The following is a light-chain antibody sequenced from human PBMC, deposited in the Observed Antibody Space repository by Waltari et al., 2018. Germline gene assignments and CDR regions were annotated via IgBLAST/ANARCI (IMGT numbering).Light chain of an antibody. CDR2: EVS. Sequence: QSALTQPASVSGSPGQSITFSCTGTGSDVGGYDYVSWYQQHPGKVPKLMIYEVSNRPSGVSNRFSGSKSGNTAFLTISGLQAEDEADYYCLSYTSSSTYVFGTGTKVTVL. CDR3: LSYTSSSTYV. V-gene: IGLV2-14*01. J-gene: IGLJ1*01. CDR1: GSDVGGYDY.